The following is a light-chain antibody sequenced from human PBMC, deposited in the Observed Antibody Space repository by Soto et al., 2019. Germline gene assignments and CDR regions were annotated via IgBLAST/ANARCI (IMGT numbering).Light chain of an antibody. Sequence: QSALTQPASVSGSPGQSITISCTGTSSDVGSYNLVSWYQQHPGKAPKLMIYEGSKRPSGDSNRFSGSKSGNTASLTISGLQAEDEADYYCCSYAGSSTFLYVFGTGTKVTVL. CDR1: SSDVGSYNL. CDR3: CSYAGSSTFLYV. J-gene: IGLJ1*01. CDR2: EGS. V-gene: IGLV2-23*03.